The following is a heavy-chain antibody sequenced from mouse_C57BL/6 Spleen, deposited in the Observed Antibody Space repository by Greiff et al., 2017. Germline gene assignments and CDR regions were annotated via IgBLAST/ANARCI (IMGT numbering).Heavy chain of an antibody. J-gene: IGHJ4*01. CDR1: GFSLTSYG. V-gene: IGHV2-9*01. D-gene: IGHD1-1*01. Sequence: VHLVESGPGLVAPSQSLSITCTVSGFSLTSYGVDWVRQPPGKGLEWLGVIWGGGSTNYNSALMSRLSISKDNSKSQVFLKKNRLQTDDTAMYYCTKQGPYYYGSSYAMDYWGQGTSVTVSS. CDR3: TKQGPYYYGSSYAMDY. CDR2: IWGGGST.